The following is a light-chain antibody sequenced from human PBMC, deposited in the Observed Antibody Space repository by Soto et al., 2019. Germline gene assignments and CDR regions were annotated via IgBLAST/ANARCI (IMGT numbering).Light chain of an antibody. CDR2: GVS. CDR3: QQYESSPQT. J-gene: IGKJ1*01. V-gene: IGKV3-20*01. Sequence: ELVLAQSPGTLSLSPGERATLSCRASQSLSSRNLAWYQQKPGQAPRPLIYGVSSRATGIPDRFSGSGSGTHFSLTISRLEPEVFTVYCCQQYESSPQTLGQGTKVDMK. CDR1: QSLSSRN.